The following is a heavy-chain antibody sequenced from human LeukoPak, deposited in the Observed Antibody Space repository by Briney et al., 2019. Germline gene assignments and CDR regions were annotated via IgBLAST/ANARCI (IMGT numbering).Heavy chain of an antibody. D-gene: IGHD6-19*01. Sequence: ASVKVSCKASGYTFTSYGISWVRQAPGQGLEWTGWISAYNGNTNYAQKLQGRVTMTTDTSTSTAYMELRSLRSDDTAVYYCAREAYSSGWPQYYYYYYYMDVWGKGTTVTVSS. CDR2: ISAYNGNT. J-gene: IGHJ6*03. CDR3: AREAYSSGWPQYYYYYYYMDV. CDR1: GYTFTSYG. V-gene: IGHV1-18*01.